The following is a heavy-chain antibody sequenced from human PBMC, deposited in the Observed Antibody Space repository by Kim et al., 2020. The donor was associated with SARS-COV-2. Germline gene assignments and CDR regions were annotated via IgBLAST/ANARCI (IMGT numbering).Heavy chain of an antibody. D-gene: IGHD6-13*01. CDR1: GGSISSSNW. CDR2: IYHSGST. J-gene: IGHJ6*02. Sequence: SETLSLTCAVSGGSISSSNWWCGVREPPGKGLEWIGEIYHSGSTNYNPSIKSRVTISVDKSKNQFSLKLSSVTAADTAVYYCARVSIAAAGTPGKTNYYYGTDVWGQGTTVTVSS. CDR3: ARVSIAAAGTPGKTNYYYGTDV. V-gene: IGHV4-4*02.